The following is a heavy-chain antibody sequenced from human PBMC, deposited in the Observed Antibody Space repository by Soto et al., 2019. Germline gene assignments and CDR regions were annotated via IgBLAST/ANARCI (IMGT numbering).Heavy chain of an antibody. V-gene: IGHV1-3*01. CDR3: ARDVLAAAGKDYYYGMDV. CDR2: INAGNGNT. CDR1: GYTFTSYA. D-gene: IGHD6-13*01. Sequence: ASVKVSCKASGYTFTSYAMHWVRQAPGQRLEWMGWINAGNGNTKYAQKFQGWVTMTRDTSISTAYMELSRLRSDDTAVYYCARDVLAAAGKDYYYGMDVWGQGTTVTVSS. J-gene: IGHJ6*02.